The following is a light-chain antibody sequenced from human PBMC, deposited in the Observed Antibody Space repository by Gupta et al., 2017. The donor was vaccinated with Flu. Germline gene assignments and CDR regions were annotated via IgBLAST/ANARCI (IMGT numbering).Light chain of an antibody. CDR2: KAS. J-gene: IGKJ1*01. Sequence: DIQMTQPPSTLSASVGDRVTITCRASQSISNWLAWYQQKPGKAPKLLIYKASSLESGVPSRFSGSASGTEFTLTISSLQPDDFATYYCQQDNTYPWTFGQGTKVEIK. V-gene: IGKV1-5*03. CDR1: QSISNW. CDR3: QQDNTYPWT.